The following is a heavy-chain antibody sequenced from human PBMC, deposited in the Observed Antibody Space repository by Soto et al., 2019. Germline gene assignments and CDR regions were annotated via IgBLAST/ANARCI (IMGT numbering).Heavy chain of an antibody. V-gene: IGHV4-34*01. CDR2: INHSGST. Sequence: PSETLCLTCAVYGGSFSGYYWSWIRQPRGKGLEWIGEINHSGSTNYNPSLKGRVTISVDTSKNQFSLKLSSVTAADTAVYYCASLEERAHNWFDPWGQGTLVTVSS. CDR3: ASLEERAHNWFDP. CDR1: GGSFSGYY. J-gene: IGHJ5*02.